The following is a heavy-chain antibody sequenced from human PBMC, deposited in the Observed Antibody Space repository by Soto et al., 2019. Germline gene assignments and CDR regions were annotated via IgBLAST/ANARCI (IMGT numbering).Heavy chain of an antibody. J-gene: IGHJ4*02. V-gene: IGHV3-7*03. CDR3: ARDLRVWFGESFDY. CDR1: GFTFKGYT. CDR2: IKQDGSEK. Sequence: PGGSLRLSCRASGFTFKGYTMNWVRQAPGKGLEWVANIKQDGSEKYYVDSVKGRFTISRDNAKNSLYLQMNSLRAEDTAVYYCARDLRVWFGESFDYWGQGTLVTVSS. D-gene: IGHD3-10*01.